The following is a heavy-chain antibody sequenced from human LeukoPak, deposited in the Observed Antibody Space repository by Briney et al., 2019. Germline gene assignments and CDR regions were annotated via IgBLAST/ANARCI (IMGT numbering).Heavy chain of an antibody. CDR1: GYSISSGDY. CDR2: IYHSGST. V-gene: IGHV4-38-2*01. D-gene: IGHD3-22*01. Sequence: SETLSLTCAVSGYSISSGDYWGWIRQSPGKGLEWIGSIYHSGSTYYNPSLKSRVTISVDTSKYQFSLKLSSVTAADTAVYYCARHRYYYDSSGYAFDQWGQGTLVTVSS. J-gene: IGHJ4*02. CDR3: ARHRYYYDSSGYAFDQ.